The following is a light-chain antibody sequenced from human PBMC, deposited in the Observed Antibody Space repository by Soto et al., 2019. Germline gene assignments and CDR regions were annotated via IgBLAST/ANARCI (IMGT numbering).Light chain of an antibody. Sequence: EIVLTQSPATLSLSPGESATLSCRASQSISTYLAWYQHKPGQAPRLLIYEASNRATGVPPRFSGSGSGTDFTLTISSLEPEDFAVYYCQQETFGQGTKVDIK. CDR3: QQET. CDR1: QSISTY. CDR2: EAS. J-gene: IGKJ1*01. V-gene: IGKV3-11*01.